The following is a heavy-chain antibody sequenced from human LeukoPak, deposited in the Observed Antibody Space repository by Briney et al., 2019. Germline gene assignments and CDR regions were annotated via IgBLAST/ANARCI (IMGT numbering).Heavy chain of an antibody. CDR2: IYPGDSDN. Sequence: GESLKISCKSSGYCFASYWIGWVRQMPGKGLEWMGIIYPGDSDNRYNPSFQGQVTISADKSISTAYHQWSSLKASDTVMYYCARHWGPYYMDVWAKGTTVTVFS. D-gene: IGHD3-16*01. CDR3: ARHWGPYYMDV. J-gene: IGHJ6*03. V-gene: IGHV5-51*01. CDR1: GYCFASYW.